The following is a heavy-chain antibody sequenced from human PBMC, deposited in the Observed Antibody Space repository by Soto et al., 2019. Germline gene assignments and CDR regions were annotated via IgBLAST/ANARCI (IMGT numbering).Heavy chain of an antibody. D-gene: IGHD3-3*01. CDR3: AKDRLRLLEWSYDAFDI. CDR1: GFSFSGYG. Sequence: PGGSPRLACAGSGFSFSGYGMHWVRQAPGKGLVWVSAISGSGGSTYYADSVKGRFTISRDNSKNTLYLQMNSLRAEDTAVYYCAKDRLRLLEWSYDAFDIWGQGTMVTVSS. J-gene: IGHJ3*02. CDR2: ISGSGGST. V-gene: IGHV3-23*01.